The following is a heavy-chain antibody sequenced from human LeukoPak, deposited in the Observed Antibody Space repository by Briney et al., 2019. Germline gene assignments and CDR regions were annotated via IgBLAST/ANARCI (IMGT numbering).Heavy chain of an antibody. CDR1: GGSISSSSYY. CDR2: IYYSGST. D-gene: IGHD5-18*01. Sequence: SETLSLTCTVSGGSISSSSYYWGWIRQPPGRGLEWIGSIYYSGSTYYNPSLKSRVTISVDTSKNQFSLKLSSVTAADTAVYYCATSGYSYVKNYCYYGMDVWGQGTTVTVSS. V-gene: IGHV4-39*01. CDR3: ATSGYSYVKNYCYYGMDV. J-gene: IGHJ6*02.